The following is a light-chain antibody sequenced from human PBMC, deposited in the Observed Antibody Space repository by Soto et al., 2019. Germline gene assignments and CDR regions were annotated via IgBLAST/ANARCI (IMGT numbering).Light chain of an antibody. Sequence: QSAVTQPPSASGPPGQTVSISGSGSSSNIGGNVVNWYQQVPGTAPRLLIYSKNQRPSGVPDRFSASKSGTTASLAISGLQSEDEADYYCASWDDSLEGVVFGGGTKLTVL. V-gene: IGLV1-44*01. CDR1: SSNIGGNV. J-gene: IGLJ2*01. CDR2: SKN. CDR3: ASWDDSLEGVV.